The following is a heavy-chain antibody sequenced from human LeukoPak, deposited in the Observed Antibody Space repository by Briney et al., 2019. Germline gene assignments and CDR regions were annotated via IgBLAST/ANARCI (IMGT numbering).Heavy chain of an antibody. CDR3: ARDHPTGWFDP. Sequence: SETLSLTCTVSGCSISSGDYYWSWIRQPPGKGLEWIGYIYYSGSTYYNPSLKSRVTISVDTSKNQFSPKLSSVTAADTAVYYCARDHPTGWFDPWGQGTLVTVSS. CDR1: GCSISSGDYY. J-gene: IGHJ5*02. V-gene: IGHV4-30-4*01. CDR2: IYYSGST.